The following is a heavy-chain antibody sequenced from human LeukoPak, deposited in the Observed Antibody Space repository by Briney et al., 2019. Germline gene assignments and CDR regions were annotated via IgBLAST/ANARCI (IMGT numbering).Heavy chain of an antibody. CDR1: GFTFSSYS. V-gene: IGHV3-21*01. CDR3: ARNHLGNNAFDI. J-gene: IGHJ3*02. Sequence: GGSLRLSCAASGFTFSSYSMNWVRQAPGKGLEWVLSISSSSSYIYYADSVKGRFTISRDNAKNSLYLQMNSLRAEDTAVYYCARNHLGNNAFDIWGQGTMVTVSS. CDR2: ISSSSSYI. D-gene: IGHD7-27*01.